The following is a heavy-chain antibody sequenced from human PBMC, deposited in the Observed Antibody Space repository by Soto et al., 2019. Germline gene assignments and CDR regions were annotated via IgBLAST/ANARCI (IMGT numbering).Heavy chain of an antibody. Sequence: ASVKVSCKASGGTFSSYTISWVRQAPGQGLEWMGRIIPILGIANYAQKFQGRVTITADKSTSTAYMELSSLRSEDTAVYYCASTQHVYDYILTYYFDYWGQGTLVTVSS. J-gene: IGHJ4*02. CDR3: ASTQHVYDYILTYYFDY. V-gene: IGHV1-69*02. CDR1: GGTFSSYT. D-gene: IGHD3-16*01. CDR2: IIPILGIA.